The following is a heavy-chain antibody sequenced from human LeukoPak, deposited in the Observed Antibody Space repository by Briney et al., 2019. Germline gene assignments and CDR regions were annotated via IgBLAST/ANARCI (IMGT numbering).Heavy chain of an antibody. CDR1: GDSINGFY. CDR3: ARQRRFSYFGMDF. J-gene: IGHJ6*02. V-gene: IGHV4-59*08. Sequence: KSSETLTLPCTVSGDSINGFYWSWIRQPPGKGLEWVAYINYAGRTTYNPSLKSRVTISVDTSKNQFSLKLTSLTAADTAVYYCARQRRFSYFGMDFWGQGTTVTVSS. CDR2: INYAGRT.